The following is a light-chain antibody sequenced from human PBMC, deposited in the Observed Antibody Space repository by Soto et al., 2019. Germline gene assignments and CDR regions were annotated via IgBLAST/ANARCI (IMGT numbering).Light chain of an antibody. Sequence: QSVLTQPASVSGSPGQSITISCTGTSSDVGGYNYVSWYQQHPGKAPKLMIYEVSNRPSGVFNRFSGSKSGNTASLTISGLQAEDEADYYCSSYTSRSTLDYVFGSGTKVTVL. CDR3: SSYTSRSTLDYV. CDR1: SSDVGGYNY. J-gene: IGLJ1*01. CDR2: EVS. V-gene: IGLV2-14*01.